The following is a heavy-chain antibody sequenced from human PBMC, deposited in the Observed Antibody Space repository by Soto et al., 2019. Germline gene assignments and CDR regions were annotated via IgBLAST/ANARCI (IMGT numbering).Heavy chain of an antibody. CDR1: GYTFTSYG. V-gene: IGHV1-18*04. CDR2: ISAYNGKT. CDR3: ARAGLHYGDQVVGNWFDP. Sequence: QVQLVQSGAEVKKPGASVKVSCKASGYTFTSYGISWVRQAPGQGLEWMGWISAYNGKTNNAQKLQGRVTMTTDTATSTAYMELRSLRSDDTAVYCCARAGLHYGDQVVGNWFDPWGQGTLVTVSS. D-gene: IGHD4-17*01. J-gene: IGHJ5*02.